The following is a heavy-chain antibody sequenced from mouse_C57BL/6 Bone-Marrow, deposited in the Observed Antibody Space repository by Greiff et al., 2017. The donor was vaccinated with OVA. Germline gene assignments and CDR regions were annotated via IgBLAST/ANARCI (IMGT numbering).Heavy chain of an antibody. Sequence: QVQLKQPGAELVKPGASVKMSCKASGYTFTSYWITWVKQRPGQGLEWIGDIYPGSGSTNYNEKFKSKATLTVDTSSSTAYMQLSSLTSEDSAVYYCARGFQGYCDVWGTGTTVTVSA. CDR1: GYTFTSYW. CDR2: IYPGSGST. CDR3: ARGFQGYCDV. V-gene: IGHV1-55*01. J-gene: IGHJ1*03.